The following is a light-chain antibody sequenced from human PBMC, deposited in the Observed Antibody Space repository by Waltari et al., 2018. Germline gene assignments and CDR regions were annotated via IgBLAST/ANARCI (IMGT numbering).Light chain of an antibody. CDR3: SSYTSSSDLVV. J-gene: IGLJ2*01. CDR1: NSDVGYYNY. V-gene: IGLV2-14*01. CDR2: EVS. Sequence: QSALTQPASVSGSPGQSITISCTGTNSDVGYYNYFSWYQQHTGKAPKLLIYEVSNRPSGVANRCSGSKSGNTASLTISGLQAEDEADYYCSSYTSSSDLVVFGGGTKVTVL.